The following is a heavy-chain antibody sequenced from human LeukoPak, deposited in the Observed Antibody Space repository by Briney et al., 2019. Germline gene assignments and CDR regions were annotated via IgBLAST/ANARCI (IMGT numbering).Heavy chain of an antibody. CDR3: ARKGLDFDY. J-gene: IGHJ4*02. D-gene: IGHD3/OR15-3a*01. Sequence: SETLSLTCAVSGGSISSGGYYWSWIRQPPGKGLEWIGEINHSGSTNYNPSLKSRVTISVDTSKNQFSLKLSSVTAADTAVYYCARKGLDFDYWGQGALVTVSS. V-gene: IGHV4-34*01. CDR1: GGSISSGGYY. CDR2: INHSGST.